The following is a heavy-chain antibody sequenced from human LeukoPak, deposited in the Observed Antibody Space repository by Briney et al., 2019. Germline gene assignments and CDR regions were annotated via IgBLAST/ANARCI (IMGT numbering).Heavy chain of an antibody. CDR1: GFTFSSYG. CDR3: AKAGYSSSWYDFYMDV. Sequence: GGSLRLSCAASGFTFSSYGMHWVGQAPGKGLEWVAVISYDGSNKYYADSVKGRFTISRDNSKNTLYLQMNSLRAEDTAVYYCAKAGYSSSWYDFYMDVWGKGTTVTVSS. V-gene: IGHV3-30*18. J-gene: IGHJ6*03. CDR2: ISYDGSNK. D-gene: IGHD6-13*01.